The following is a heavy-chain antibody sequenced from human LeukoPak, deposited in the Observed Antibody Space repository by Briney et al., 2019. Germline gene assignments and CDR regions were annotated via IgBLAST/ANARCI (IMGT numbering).Heavy chain of an antibody. D-gene: IGHD2-2*02. CDR1: GFTFSSYA. V-gene: IGHV3-30*04. Sequence: GSLRLSCATSGFTFSSYAFHWVRQAPGKGLEWVATMSFDVNNKYYADSVRGRFTISRDNSKNTLYLQMNSLRAEDTAVYSCARGFCTSTSCYIDYWGQGTLVTVSS. J-gene: IGHJ4*02. CDR2: MSFDVNNK. CDR3: ARGFCTSTSCYIDY.